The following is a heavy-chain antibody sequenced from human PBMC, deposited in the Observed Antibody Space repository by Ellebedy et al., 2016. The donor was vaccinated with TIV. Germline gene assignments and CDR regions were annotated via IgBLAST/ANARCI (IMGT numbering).Heavy chain of an antibody. CDR2: IIPIFGTA. D-gene: IGHD3-10*01. J-gene: IGHJ5*02. CDR3: ARGGGYYYGSGSYGWFDP. Sequence: SVKVSGXASGGTFSSYAISWVRQAPGQGLEWMGGIIPIFGTANYAQKFQGRVTITADKSTSTAYMELSSLRSEDTAVYYCARGGGYYYGSGSYGWFDPWGQGTLVTVSS. V-gene: IGHV1-69*06. CDR1: GGTFSSYA.